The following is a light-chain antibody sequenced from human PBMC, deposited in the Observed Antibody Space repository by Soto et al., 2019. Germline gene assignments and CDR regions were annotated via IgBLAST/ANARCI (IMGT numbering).Light chain of an antibody. CDR1: NSNIGSNT. V-gene: IGLV1-44*01. J-gene: IGLJ1*01. Sequence: QSVLTQPPSASGTPGQRVTISCSGSNSNIGSNTVNWYQQLPGTAPKLLIFSNNQRPLGVPDRFSASKSGTSASLAISGLQSEDEAVYYCAAWDDSLNGCVFGTGTKVTVL. CDR3: AAWDDSLNGCV. CDR2: SNN.